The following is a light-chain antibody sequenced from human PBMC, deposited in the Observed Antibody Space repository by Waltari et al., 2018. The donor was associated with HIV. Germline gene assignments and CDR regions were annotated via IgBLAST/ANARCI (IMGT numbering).Light chain of an antibody. J-gene: IGLJ1*01. V-gene: IGLV2-14*01. Sequence: QSALTQPVSVSGSPGQSITISCTGTSSDVGGSNYVSWYQQHPGKAPKLMIYEVSNRPSGVSNRFSGSKSGNTASLTISGLQAEDEADYYCSSYTSSSTPYVFGTGTKVTVL. CDR2: EVS. CDR3: SSYTSSSTPYV. CDR1: SSDVGGSNY.